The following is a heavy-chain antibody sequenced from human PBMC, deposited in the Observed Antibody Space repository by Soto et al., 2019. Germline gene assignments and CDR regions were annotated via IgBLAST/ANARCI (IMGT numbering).Heavy chain of an antibody. D-gene: IGHD2-2*01. Sequence: ASVKVSCKASGGPFSTYGITWVRQAPGQGLEWMGGIISFFTTANYAQKFQGRVTITADESTSTVYMELSGLTSEDTAVYYCARDPVVVPAAKSWFDPWGQGTLVTVSS. CDR2: IISFFTTA. CDR3: ARDPVVVPAAKSWFDP. J-gene: IGHJ5*02. V-gene: IGHV1-69*13. CDR1: GGPFSTYG.